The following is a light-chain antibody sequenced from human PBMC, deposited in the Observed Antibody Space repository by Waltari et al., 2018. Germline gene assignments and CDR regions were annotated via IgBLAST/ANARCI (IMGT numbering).Light chain of an antibody. CDR3: QQYDGSILT. CDR1: QTINNNF. J-gene: IGKJ4*01. CDR2: GAS. Sequence: ATRSCRASQTINNNFLVWYQQKPGQAPRLLIHGASSRATGFPDRFSGSGSGTDFTLTISRLEPEDVAVYYCQQYDGSILTFGGGTKVEI. V-gene: IGKV3-20*01.